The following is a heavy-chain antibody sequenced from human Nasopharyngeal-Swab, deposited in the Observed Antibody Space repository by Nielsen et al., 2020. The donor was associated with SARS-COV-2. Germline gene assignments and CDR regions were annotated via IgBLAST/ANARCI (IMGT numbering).Heavy chain of an antibody. Sequence: GESLKISCAASGFTFRSYWMHWVRQVPGKGLVWVSRINKDGSITNYADSVAGRFTISRDNAKNTLFLHMNSLRAEDTAVYYCGRDLGGRFSTWGQGTLVTASS. V-gene: IGHV3-74*01. CDR1: GFTFRSYW. D-gene: IGHD3-16*01. J-gene: IGHJ5*02. CDR2: INKDGSIT. CDR3: GRDLGGRFST.